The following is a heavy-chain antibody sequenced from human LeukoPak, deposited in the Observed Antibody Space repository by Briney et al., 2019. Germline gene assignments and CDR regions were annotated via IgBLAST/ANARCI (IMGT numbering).Heavy chain of an antibody. J-gene: IGHJ4*02. D-gene: IGHD1-26*01. Sequence: GGSLRLSCAASGFTFSSYVMSWVRQAPGKGLEWVSVITGSGGSTLYADSVKGRFTISRDNSKNTLYLQMDSLRAEDTAVYYCAKYSGSYLVDYWGQGTLVTASS. V-gene: IGHV3-23*01. CDR2: ITGSGGST. CDR3: AKYSGSYLVDY. CDR1: GFTFSSYV.